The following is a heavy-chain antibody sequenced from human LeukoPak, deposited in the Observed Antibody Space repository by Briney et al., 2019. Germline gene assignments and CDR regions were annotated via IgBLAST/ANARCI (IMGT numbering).Heavy chain of an antibody. Sequence: GGSLRLSCAASGFTFDDYAMHWVRQPPGKGLECVSPISGDGSITYYADSVKGRFTISRDNSKNSLFLQMNSLRTEDTALYYCAKDNWVATRGHYGFDYWGQGTLVTVSS. CDR3: AKDNWVATRGHYGFDY. J-gene: IGHJ4*02. V-gene: IGHV3-43*02. CDR2: ISGDGSIT. D-gene: IGHD5-12*01. CDR1: GFTFDDYA.